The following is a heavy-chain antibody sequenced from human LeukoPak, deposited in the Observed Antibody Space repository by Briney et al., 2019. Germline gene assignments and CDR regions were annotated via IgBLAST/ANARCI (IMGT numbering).Heavy chain of an antibody. CDR1: GFTFSNYA. CDR3: VKDQHCSTTSCATRTGFDP. J-gene: IGHJ5*02. V-gene: IGHV3-64D*06. D-gene: IGHD2-2*01. Sequence: GGSLRLSCSASGFTFSNYAMHWVRQAPGKGLEFVSGISSTGGSTNYPDSVKDRFSISRDNSKNTLYLQMTSLSADDTAVYYCVKDQHCSTTSCATRTGFDPWGQGTSVTVSS. CDR2: ISSTGGST.